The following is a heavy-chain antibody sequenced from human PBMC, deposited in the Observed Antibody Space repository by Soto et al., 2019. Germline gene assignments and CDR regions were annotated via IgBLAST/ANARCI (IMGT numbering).Heavy chain of an antibody. V-gene: IGHV3-48*03. CDR2: ISSSGSTI. J-gene: IGHJ5*02. Sequence: EVQLVESGGGLVQPGGSLRLSCAASGFTFSSYEMNWVRQAPGKGLEWVSYISSSGSTIYYADSVKGRFTISRDNAKNSLYLQMNSLRAEDTAVYYCARQIVVVVASNYNWLDPWGQGTLVTVSS. CDR3: ARQIVVVVASNYNWLDP. CDR1: GFTFSSYE. D-gene: IGHD2-15*01.